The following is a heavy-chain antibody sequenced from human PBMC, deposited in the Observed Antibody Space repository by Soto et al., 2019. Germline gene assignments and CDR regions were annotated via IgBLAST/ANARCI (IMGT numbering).Heavy chain of an antibody. J-gene: IGHJ4*02. CDR2: IYYSGST. Sequence: SETLSLTCTVSGGSISSSSYYWGWIRQPPGKGLEWIGSIYYSGSTYYNPSLKSRVTISVDTSKNQFSLKLSSVTAADTAVYYCARRRPPYDYIWGSYRPGREYFDYWGQGTLVTVSS. CDR1: GGSISSSSYY. CDR3: ARRRPPYDYIWGSYRPGREYFDY. V-gene: IGHV4-39*01. D-gene: IGHD3-16*02.